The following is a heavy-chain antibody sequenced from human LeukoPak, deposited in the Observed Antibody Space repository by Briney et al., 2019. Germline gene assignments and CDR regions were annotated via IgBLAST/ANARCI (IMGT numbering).Heavy chain of an antibody. Sequence: GASVKVSCKASGYTFTSYYMHWVRQAPGQGLEWMGIINPSGGSTSYAQKFQGRVTMTRDTSTSTVYMELSSLRSEDTAVYYCASWECSSTSCYEYYFDYWGQGTLVTVSS. V-gene: IGHV1-46*01. CDR1: GYTFTSYY. D-gene: IGHD2-2*01. CDR2: INPSGGST. J-gene: IGHJ4*02. CDR3: ASWECSSTSCYEYYFDY.